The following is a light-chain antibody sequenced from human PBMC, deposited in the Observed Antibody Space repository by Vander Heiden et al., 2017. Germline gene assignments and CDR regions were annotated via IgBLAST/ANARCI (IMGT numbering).Light chain of an antibody. CDR2: AAS. CDR3: QQSYSTPMYT. CDR1: QNINNY. Sequence: DIQMTQSPSSLSASVGDRVTITCRASQNINNYLNWYQQKPGKAPKLLIYAASSLQSGVPSRFSGSGSGTDFTLTINSLQPEDFATDYCQQSYSTPMYTFGQGTKLEIK. J-gene: IGKJ2*01. V-gene: IGKV1-39*01.